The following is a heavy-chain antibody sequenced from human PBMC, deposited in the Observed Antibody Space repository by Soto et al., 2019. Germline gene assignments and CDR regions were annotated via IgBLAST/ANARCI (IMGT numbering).Heavy chain of an antibody. J-gene: IGHJ5*02. CDR2: ISESGDNA. CDR1: GFPFNTYA. V-gene: IGHV3-23*01. D-gene: IGHD5-18*01. Sequence: GESLKISCKGSGFPFNTYAMSWVRQAPGKGPEWVSAISESGDNAFYADSVQGRFTISRDNSYNILYLQMNSLRAEDTALYFCAKGGYIYGLDPWGQGTLVTVSS. CDR3: AKGGYIYGLDP.